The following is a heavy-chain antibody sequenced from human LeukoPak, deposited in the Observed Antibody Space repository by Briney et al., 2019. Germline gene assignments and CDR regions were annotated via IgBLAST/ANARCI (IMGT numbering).Heavy chain of an antibody. CDR3: ARSPIAVAGTRDYYYYMDV. D-gene: IGHD6-19*01. CDR1: GYSFTSYW. CDR2: IYPGDSDT. J-gene: IGHJ6*03. Sequence: GESLKISCKGSGYSFTSYWIGWVRQMPGKGLEWMGIIYPGDSDTRYSPSFQGQVTISADKSISTAYLQWSSLKASDTAMYYCARSPIAVAGTRDYYYYMDVWGKGTTVTVSS. V-gene: IGHV5-51*01.